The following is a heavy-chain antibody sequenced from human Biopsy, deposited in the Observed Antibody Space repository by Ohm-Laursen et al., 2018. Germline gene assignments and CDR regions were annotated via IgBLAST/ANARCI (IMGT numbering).Heavy chain of an antibody. CDR3: ARVPLPGIGAAYQGRFLYGMDV. V-gene: IGHV4-34*01. CDR2: ITQSGST. J-gene: IGHJ6*02. D-gene: IGHD6-13*01. Sequence: GTLSLTCAIYGGSFNGYFWSWIRQPPGKGLEWIGDITQSGSTNYSPSLKSRVTISVDTAKKQFSLSLRSVTAADTAVYYCARVPLPGIGAAYQGRFLYGMDVWGQGTTVSVSS. CDR1: GGSFNGYF.